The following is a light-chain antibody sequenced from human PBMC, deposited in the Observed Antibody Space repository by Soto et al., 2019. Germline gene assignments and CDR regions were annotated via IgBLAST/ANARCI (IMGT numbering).Light chain of an antibody. CDR1: QGISKY. Sequence: DIQMTQSPSAMSASVGDRVTITCRASQGISKYLAWFQQRPGKVPRRLVYAASSLQSGFPSRFNGRGSGTEFPLTISILQPEDFGTYYCLQHTSCPWTFGQGTKVEI. CDR3: LQHTSCPWT. J-gene: IGKJ1*01. CDR2: AAS. V-gene: IGKV1-17*03.